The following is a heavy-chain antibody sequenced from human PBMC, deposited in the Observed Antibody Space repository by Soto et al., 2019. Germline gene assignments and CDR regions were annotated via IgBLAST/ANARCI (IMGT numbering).Heavy chain of an antibody. Sequence: GGSLRLSCAASGVTFSDYYMSWIRQAPGKGLEWVSYISSSSSYTNYADSVKGRFTISRDNAKNSLYLQMNSLRDEDTAVYYCARESGYLNWFDPWGQGTLVTVSS. CDR3: ARESGYLNWFDP. CDR2: ISSSSSYT. J-gene: IGHJ5*02. D-gene: IGHD3-22*01. CDR1: GVTFSDYY. V-gene: IGHV3-11*06.